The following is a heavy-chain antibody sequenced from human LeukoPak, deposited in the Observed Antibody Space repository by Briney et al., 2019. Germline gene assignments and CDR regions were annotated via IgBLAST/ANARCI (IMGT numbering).Heavy chain of an antibody. D-gene: IGHD1-26*01. CDR3: ARGLGSPVGQ. CDR2: MNPKTGNT. J-gene: IGHJ4*02. V-gene: IGHV1-8*01. Sequence: GASVKVSCKASGYTFTSYDINWVRQAPGQGLEWMGWMNPKTGNTGYAQNFQGRVSMTSNTSITTAYMELSSLRSEDTAVYYCARGLGSPVGQWGQGTLVTVSS. CDR1: GYTFTSYD.